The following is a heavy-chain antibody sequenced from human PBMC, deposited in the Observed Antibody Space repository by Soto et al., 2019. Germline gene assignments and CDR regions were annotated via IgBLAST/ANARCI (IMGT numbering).Heavy chain of an antibody. CDR3: ASLLRGYSGTGDY. Sequence: QVQLVQSGAEVKKPGSSVKVSCKAYGGTFSSSAISWVRQAPGQGIEWMGGLIPIFGTANYAQKFQGRVTITASESTSTAYMELSSLRSEDTAVYYCASLLRGYSGTGDYWGQGTLVTVSS. V-gene: IGHV1-69*12. D-gene: IGHD5-12*01. CDR2: LIPIFGTA. J-gene: IGHJ4*02. CDR1: GGTFSSSA.